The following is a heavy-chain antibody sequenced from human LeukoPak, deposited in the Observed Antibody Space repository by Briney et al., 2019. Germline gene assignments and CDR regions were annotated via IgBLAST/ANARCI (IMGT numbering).Heavy chain of an antibody. CDR3: ARYYDFWSGNDVKMDV. D-gene: IGHD3-3*01. Sequence: GASVKVSCKASGYTFTSYGISWVRQAPGQGLEWMGWISVYNGNTNYAQKLQGRATITTDTSTSTAYMELRSLRSDDTAVYYCARYYDFWSGNDVKMDVWGKGTTVTVSS. CDR2: ISVYNGNT. J-gene: IGHJ6*04. V-gene: IGHV1-18*01. CDR1: GYTFTSYG.